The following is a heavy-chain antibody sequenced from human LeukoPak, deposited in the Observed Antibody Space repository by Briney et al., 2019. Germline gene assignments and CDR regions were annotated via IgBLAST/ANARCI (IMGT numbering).Heavy chain of an antibody. J-gene: IGHJ4*02. V-gene: IGHV3-23*01. CDR2: ISASGTGT. CDR3: AKAMVTGGLFDY. D-gene: IGHD4-23*01. CDR1: GFTFSSYW. Sequence: GGSLRLSCAASGFTFSSYWMHWVRQAPGKGLEWVSAISASGTGTYYADSVKGRFTISRDNSKNTLFLQMNSLRAEDTAVYYCAKAMVTGGLFDYWGQGTLVTVSS.